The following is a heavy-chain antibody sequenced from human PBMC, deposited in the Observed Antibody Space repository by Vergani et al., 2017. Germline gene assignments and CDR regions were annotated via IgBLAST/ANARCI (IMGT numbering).Heavy chain of an antibody. D-gene: IGHD5-12*01. CDR3: ARDLVAFNHAFDI. V-gene: IGHV3-21*01. CDR2: ISSSSSYI. CDR1: GFTFSSYA. Sequence: EVQLLESGGGLVQPGGSLRLSCAASGFTFSSYAMSWVRQAPGKGLEWVSSISSSSSYIYYADSVKGRFTISRDNAKNSLYLQMNSLRAEDTAVYYCARDLVAFNHAFDIWGQGTMVTVSS. J-gene: IGHJ3*02.